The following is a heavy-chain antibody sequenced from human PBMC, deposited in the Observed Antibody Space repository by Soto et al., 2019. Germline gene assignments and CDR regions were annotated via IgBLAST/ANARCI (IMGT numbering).Heavy chain of an antibody. D-gene: IGHD5-12*01. CDR3: AKDCRPTSLTSRFDP. J-gene: IGHJ5*02. V-gene: IGHV3-23*01. Sequence: GFNFGSFGISRISQKQRRGLEWVAGISGSGSTTYYADSVKGRFTISRDNSKNTLYLQMNSLRAEDTAVYYCAKDCRPTSLTSRFDPCGQGTLVTVSS. CDR2: ISGSGSTT. CDR1: GFNFGSFG.